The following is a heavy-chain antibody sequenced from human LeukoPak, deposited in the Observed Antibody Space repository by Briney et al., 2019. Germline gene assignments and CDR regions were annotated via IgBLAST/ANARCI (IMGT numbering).Heavy chain of an antibody. D-gene: IGHD5-24*01. CDR3: ARSEEMATIPLY. J-gene: IGHJ4*02. CDR2: INPNSGGT. V-gene: IGHV1-2*02. Sequence: ASVKVSCKASGYTFTGYYMHWVRQAPGQGREWMGWINPNSGGTNYAQKFQGRVTMTRDTSISTAYMELSRLRSDATAVYYCARSEEMATIPLYWGQGTLVTVSS. CDR1: GYTFTGYY.